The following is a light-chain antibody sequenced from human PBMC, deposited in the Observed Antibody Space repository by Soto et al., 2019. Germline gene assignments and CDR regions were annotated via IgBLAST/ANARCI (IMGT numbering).Light chain of an antibody. CDR2: GAS. CDR3: QQYGSSPYT. Sequence: EIVLTQSPGTLSLSPGERATLSCRASQSVRISYLAWYQQKPGQAPRLLIYGASGRATGIPDRFSGSGSGTDFTLTISRLEPEDFAVYYCQQYGSSPYTFGQGTKLEI. J-gene: IGKJ2*01. CDR1: QSVRISY. V-gene: IGKV3-20*01.